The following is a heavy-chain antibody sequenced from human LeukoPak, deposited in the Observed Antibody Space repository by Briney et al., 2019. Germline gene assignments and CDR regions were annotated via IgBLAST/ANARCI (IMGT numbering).Heavy chain of an antibody. V-gene: IGHV1-18*01. Sequence: ASVKVSFKASGYTFTSYGISWVRQAPGQGLEWMGLISAYNGNTNYAQKIQGRVTMTTETSTRTAYMELRSLRSDDTAVYSCAKDSHYYDSSGYYYGLVFDYWGQGTLVTVSS. CDR3: AKDSHYYDSSGYYYGLVFDY. CDR1: GYTFTSYG. D-gene: IGHD3-22*01. J-gene: IGHJ4*02. CDR2: ISAYNGNT.